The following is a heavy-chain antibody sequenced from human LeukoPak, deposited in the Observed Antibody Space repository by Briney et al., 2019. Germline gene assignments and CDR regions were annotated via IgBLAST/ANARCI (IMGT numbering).Heavy chain of an antibody. Sequence: SETLSLTCTVSGGSISSYYWSWIRQPPGKGLEWIGYIYYSGSTNYNPSLKSRVTISVDTSKNQFSLKLSSVTAADTAVYYCARVRLSFSYYYYMDVWGKGTTVTVSS. CDR1: GGSISSYY. CDR2: IYYSGST. V-gene: IGHV4-59*01. D-gene: IGHD2/OR15-2a*01. J-gene: IGHJ6*03. CDR3: ARVRLSFSYYYYMDV.